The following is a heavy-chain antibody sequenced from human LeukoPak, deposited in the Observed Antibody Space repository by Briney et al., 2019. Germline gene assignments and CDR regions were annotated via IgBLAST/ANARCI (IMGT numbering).Heavy chain of an antibody. D-gene: IGHD2-2*01. V-gene: IGHV1-69*04. CDR2: IIPILGIA. J-gene: IGHJ4*02. CDR3: ARVPSCSSTSCETDY. CDR1: GGTFSSYA. Sequence: GASVKVSCKASGGTFSSYAISWVRQAPGQGLEWMGRIIPILGIANYAQKFQGRVTITADKSTSTAYMELSSLRSEDTAVYYCARVPSCSSTSCETDYWGQGTLVTASS.